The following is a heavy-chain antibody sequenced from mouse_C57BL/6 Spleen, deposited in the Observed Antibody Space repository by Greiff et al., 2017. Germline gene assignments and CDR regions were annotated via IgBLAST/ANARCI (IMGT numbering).Heavy chain of an antibody. D-gene: IGHD2-2*01. CDR1: GFSLTSYG. CDR3: ASSTMVTTRYFDV. CDR2: IWSGGST. V-gene: IGHV2-2*01. J-gene: IGHJ1*03. Sequence: VQLKESGPGLVQPSQSLSITCTVSGFSLTSYGVHWVRQSPGKGLEWLGVIWSGGSTDYNAAFISRLSISKDNSKSQVFFKMNSLQADDTAIYYCASSTMVTTRYFDVWGTGTTVTVSS.